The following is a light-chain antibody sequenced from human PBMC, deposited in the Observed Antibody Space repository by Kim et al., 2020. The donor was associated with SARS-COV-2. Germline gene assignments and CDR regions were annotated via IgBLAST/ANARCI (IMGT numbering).Light chain of an antibody. Sequence: LGASVKPTCTLSSGHSSYAIAWHQQQPEKGPRYLMKLNSDGSHSKGDGIPDRFSGSSSGAERYLTISSLQSEDEADYYCQTWGTGMFGGGTKLTVL. CDR1: SGHSSYA. CDR3: QTWGTGM. CDR2: LNSDGSH. J-gene: IGLJ3*02. V-gene: IGLV4-69*01.